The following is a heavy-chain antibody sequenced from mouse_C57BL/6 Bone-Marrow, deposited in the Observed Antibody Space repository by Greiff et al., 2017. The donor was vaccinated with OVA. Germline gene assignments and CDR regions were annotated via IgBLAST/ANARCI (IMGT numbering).Heavy chain of an antibody. V-gene: IGHV1-39*01. D-gene: IGHD1-1*01. Sequence: EVQLQQSGPELVKPGASVKISCKASGYSFTDYNMNWVKQSNGKSLEWIGVINPNYGTTSYNQKFKGKATLTVDQSSSTAYMQLNSLTSEDSAVYYCARGELTTVVADWYFDVWGTGTTVTVSS. CDR1: GYSFTDYN. CDR3: ARGELTTVVADWYFDV. J-gene: IGHJ1*03. CDR2: INPNYGTT.